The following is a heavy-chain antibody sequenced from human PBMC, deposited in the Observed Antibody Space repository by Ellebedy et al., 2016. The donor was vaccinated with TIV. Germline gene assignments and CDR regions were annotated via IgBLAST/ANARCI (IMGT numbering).Heavy chain of an antibody. CDR3: ARDFFRLDFDH. CDR2: IDAGNGNT. Sequence: AASVKVSCKASGYTFTSYAMHWVRQAPGQRLEWMGWIDAGNGNTKYSQKFQDRVTITRDTSASTAYMELNSLTSEDTAVYYCARDFFRLDFDHWGQGTLVTVSS. V-gene: IGHV1-3*01. CDR1: GYTFTSYA. J-gene: IGHJ4*02.